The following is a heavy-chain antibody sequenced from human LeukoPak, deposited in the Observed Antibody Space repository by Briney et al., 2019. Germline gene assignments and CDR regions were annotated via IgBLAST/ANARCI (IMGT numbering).Heavy chain of an antibody. CDR3: ARDSAEYSSSWSFDY. V-gene: IGHV3-7*03. CDR1: GFTFSSYW. D-gene: IGHD6-13*01. CDR2: IKQDGSEK. J-gene: IGHJ4*02. Sequence: PGGSLRLSCAASGFTFSSYWMSWVRQAPGKGLEWVANIKQDGSEKYYVDSVKGRFTISRDNAKNSLYLQMNSLRAEDTAVYYCARDSAEYSSSWSFDYWGQGTLVTVSS.